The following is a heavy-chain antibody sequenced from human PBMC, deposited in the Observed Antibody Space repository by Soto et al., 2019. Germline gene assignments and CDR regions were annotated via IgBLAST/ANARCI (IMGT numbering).Heavy chain of an antibody. CDR1: GYTFTNFG. Sequence: VASVKVSCKASGYTFTNFGISWVRQAPGQGLEWMGWISAYNGNTNYAQNFQGRVTMTTDTSTSTAYIELRSLRSDDTAVYYCARDLSMGQQLPGAFDIWG. CDR2: ISAYNGNT. J-gene: IGHJ3*02. V-gene: IGHV1-18*01. D-gene: IGHD6-13*01. CDR3: ARDLSMGQQLPGAFDI.